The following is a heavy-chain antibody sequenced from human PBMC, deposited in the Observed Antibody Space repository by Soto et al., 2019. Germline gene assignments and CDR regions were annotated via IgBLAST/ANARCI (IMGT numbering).Heavy chain of an antibody. CDR3: TRLVEWGPGDNFEY. J-gene: IGHJ4*02. CDR2: IRSKADSYAT. Sequence: EVQLVESGGGLVQPGGSLKLSCAASGFTFSGSNVHWVRQASGKGLEWVGRIRSKADSYATAYAVSVTGRLTISRDDSXNTAYLQMNSLRTEDTAVYYCTRLVEWGPGDNFEYWGQGTLVTVSS. CDR1: GFTFSGSN. V-gene: IGHV3-73*02. D-gene: IGHD1-26*01.